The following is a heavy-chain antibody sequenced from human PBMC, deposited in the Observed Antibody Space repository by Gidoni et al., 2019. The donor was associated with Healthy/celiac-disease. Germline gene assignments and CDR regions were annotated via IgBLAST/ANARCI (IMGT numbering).Heavy chain of an antibody. Sequence: QVQLVESGGGVVQPGRSLRLSCADSGFTFSSCGMPWVRQAPGKGLEWVAVISYDGSNKYYADSVKGRFTISRDNSKNTLYLQMNSLRAEDTAVYYCAKDLFEFCGGDCYSFYMDVWGKGTTVTVSS. V-gene: IGHV3-30*18. J-gene: IGHJ6*03. CDR1: GFTFSSCG. CDR2: ISYDGSNK. D-gene: IGHD2-21*01. CDR3: AKDLFEFCGGDCYSFYMDV.